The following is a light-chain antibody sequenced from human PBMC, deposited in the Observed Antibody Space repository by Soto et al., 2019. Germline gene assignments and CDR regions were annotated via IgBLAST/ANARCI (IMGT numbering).Light chain of an antibody. CDR3: QQCSNSLT. J-gene: IGKJ5*01. CDR1: QSVSSY. V-gene: IGKV3-11*01. Sequence: EIVLSQSASTVSLSPGERATLSCRASQSVSSYLAWYQQKPGQAPRLLIYDASNRATGIPARFSGSGSGTDFTLTICRLEPADFAVYFGQQCSNSLTVGQGTRLEIK. CDR2: DAS.